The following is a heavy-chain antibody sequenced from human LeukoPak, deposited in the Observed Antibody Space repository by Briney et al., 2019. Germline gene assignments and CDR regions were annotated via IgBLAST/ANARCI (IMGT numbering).Heavy chain of an antibody. V-gene: IGHV3-23*01. CDR3: ARGVGYSRTWDDGYFDQ. CDR2: INSGRGDRT. Sequence: QAGGSLRLSCAASGFAFAGFDMSWVRQAPGKGLEWVSTINSGRGDRTYYADSVKGRFTISRDNSKNTLFLQMSSLRAEDTAVYYCARGVGYSRTWDDGYFDQWGQGALVTVSS. CDR1: GFAFAGFD. D-gene: IGHD1-26*01. J-gene: IGHJ4*02.